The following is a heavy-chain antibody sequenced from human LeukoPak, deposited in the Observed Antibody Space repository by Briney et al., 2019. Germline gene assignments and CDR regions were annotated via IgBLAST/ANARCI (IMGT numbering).Heavy chain of an antibody. CDR2: IYYSGST. V-gene: IGHV4-30-4*01. CDR3: ASHSSSWYYFDY. CDR1: GGSISSGDYY. J-gene: IGHJ4*02. D-gene: IGHD6-13*01. Sequence: SQTLSLTCTVSGGSISSGDYYWSWIRQPPGKGLEWIGYIYYSGSTYYNPSLKSRVTISVDTFKNQFSLKLSSVTAADTAVYYCASHSSSWYYFDYWGQGTLVTVSS.